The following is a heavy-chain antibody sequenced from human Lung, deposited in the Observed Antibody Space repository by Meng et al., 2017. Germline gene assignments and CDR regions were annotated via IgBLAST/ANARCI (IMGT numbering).Heavy chain of an antibody. J-gene: IGHJ4*02. Sequence: VQLKLEGACLVMPCEPLPLHFVCSGWVFRDYYWCWIRQPPGKGLEWIGEINQSGSTNYNPSLESRATISVDTSQNNLSLKLSSVTAADSAVYYCARGPTTMAHDFDYWGQGTLVTVSS. CDR3: ARGPTTMAHDFDY. D-gene: IGHD4-11*01. CDR1: GWVFRDYY. CDR2: INQSGST. V-gene: IGHV4-34*01.